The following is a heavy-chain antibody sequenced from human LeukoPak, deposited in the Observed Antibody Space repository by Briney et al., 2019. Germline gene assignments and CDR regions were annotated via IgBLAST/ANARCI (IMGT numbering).Heavy chain of an antibody. CDR1: GDSVSSNSAA. V-gene: IGHV6-1*01. J-gene: IGHJ4*02. D-gene: IGHD2-2*01. CDR2: TYYRSKWYN. CDR3: ARGLGYCSSTSCYEAFYFGY. Sequence: SQTLSLTCAISGDSVSSNSAAWNWIRQSPSRGLEWLGRTYYRSKWYNDYAVSVKSRITINPDTSKNQFSLQLNSVTPEDTAVYYCARGLGYCSSTSCYEAFYFGYWGQGTLVTVSS.